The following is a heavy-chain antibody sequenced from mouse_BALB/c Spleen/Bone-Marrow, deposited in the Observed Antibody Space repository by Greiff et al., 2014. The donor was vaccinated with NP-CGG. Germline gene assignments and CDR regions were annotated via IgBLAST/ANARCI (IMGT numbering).Heavy chain of an antibody. J-gene: IGHJ3*01. V-gene: IGHV14-3*02. D-gene: IGHD2-3*01. CDR3: AHDAPLTH. CDR1: GFNIKDTF. CDR2: IDPASGNT. Sequence: SGADLVKPGASVKLSCTTSGFNIKDTFMHWVKQRPEQGLEWIGRIDPASGNTKYDPKFQGKATVTADTSSNKVSLQLSGLTSEDTAVYYCAHDAPLTHWGQGTLVTVSA.